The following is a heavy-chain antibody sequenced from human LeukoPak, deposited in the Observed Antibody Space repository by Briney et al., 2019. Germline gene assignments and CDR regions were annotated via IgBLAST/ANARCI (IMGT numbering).Heavy chain of an antibody. CDR2: INPSGGST. Sequence: ASVTVSCKVSGYTLTELSMHWVRQAPGKGLEWMGIINPSGGSTSYAQKFQGRVTMTRDMSTSTVYMELSSLRSEDTAVYYCARASGYSGYDLDYWGQGTLVTVSS. CDR1: GYTLTELS. CDR3: ARASGYSGYDLDY. D-gene: IGHD5-12*01. J-gene: IGHJ4*02. V-gene: IGHV1-46*01.